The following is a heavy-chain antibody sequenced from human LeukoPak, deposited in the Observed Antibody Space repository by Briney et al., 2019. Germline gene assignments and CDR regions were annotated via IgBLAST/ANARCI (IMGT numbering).Heavy chain of an antibody. CDR1: GFTFSSYA. V-gene: IGHV3-23*01. CDR2: ISGSGGST. J-gene: IGHJ4*02. CDR3: AKPTGYSSGWYNY. D-gene: IGHD6-19*01. Sequence: GGSLRLSCAASGFTFSSYAMSWVRQAPGKGLEWVSAISGSGGSTYYADSVKGRFTISRDNSKNTLYLQMNSLRAEGTAVYYCAKPTGYSSGWYNYWGQGTLVTVSS.